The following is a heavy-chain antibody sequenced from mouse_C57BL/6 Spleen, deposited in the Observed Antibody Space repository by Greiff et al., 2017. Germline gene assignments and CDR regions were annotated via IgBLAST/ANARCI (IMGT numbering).Heavy chain of an antibody. CDR3: ARSDLYYFDY. D-gene: IGHD6-1*01. CDR2: IYPGDGDT. J-gene: IGHJ2*01. Sequence: VKLQESGAELVKPGASVKISCKASGYAFSSYWMNWVKQRPGKGLEWIGQIYPGDGDTNYNGKFKGKATLTADKSSSTAYMQLSSLTSEDSAVYFCARSDLYYFDYWGQGTTLTVSS. CDR1: GYAFSSYW. V-gene: IGHV1-80*01.